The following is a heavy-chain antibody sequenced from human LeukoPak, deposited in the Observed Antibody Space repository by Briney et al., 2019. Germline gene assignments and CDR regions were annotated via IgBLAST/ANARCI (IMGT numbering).Heavy chain of an antibody. J-gene: IGHJ3*02. V-gene: IGHV3-30-3*01. D-gene: IGHD6-25*01. Sequence: GGSLRLSCAASGFTFSSYAMHWVRQAPGKGLEGVAVISYDGSNKYYADSVKGRFTISRDNSKNTLYLQMNSLRAEDTAVYYCARDEAALGAFDIWGQGTMVTVSS. CDR3: ARDEAALGAFDI. CDR1: GFTFSSYA. CDR2: ISYDGSNK.